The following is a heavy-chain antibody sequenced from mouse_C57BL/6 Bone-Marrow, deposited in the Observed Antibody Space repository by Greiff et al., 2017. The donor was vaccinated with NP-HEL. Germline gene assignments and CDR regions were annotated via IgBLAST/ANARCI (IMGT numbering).Heavy chain of an antibody. CDR1: GFNIKDDY. CDR3: TPLTGSDY. V-gene: IGHV14-4*01. Sequence: EVKLVESGAELVRPGASVKLSCTASGFNIKDDYMHWVKQRPEQGLEWIGWIDPENGDTEYASKFQGKATITADTSSNTAYLQLSSLTSEDTAVYYCTPLTGSDYWGQGTTLTVSS. CDR2: IDPENGDT. D-gene: IGHD4-1*01. J-gene: IGHJ2*01.